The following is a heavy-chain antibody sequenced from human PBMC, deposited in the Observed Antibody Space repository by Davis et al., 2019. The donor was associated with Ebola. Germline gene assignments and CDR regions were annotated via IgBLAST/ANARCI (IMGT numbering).Heavy chain of an antibody. V-gene: IGHV3-11*04. Sequence: GESLKISCAASGFTFSDYYMSWIRQAPGKGLEWVSYISSSGSTIYYADSVKGRFTISRDNAKNTVYLQMNSLKAEDTAVYYCARGYYGSGIVSWDWFDPWGQGTLVTVSS. CDR2: ISSSGSTI. CDR3: ARGYYGSGIVSWDWFDP. D-gene: IGHD3-10*01. CDR1: GFTFSDYY. J-gene: IGHJ5*02.